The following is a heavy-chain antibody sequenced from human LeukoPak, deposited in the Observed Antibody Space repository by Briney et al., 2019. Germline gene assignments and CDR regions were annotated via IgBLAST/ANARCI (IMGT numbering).Heavy chain of an antibody. D-gene: IGHD3-10*01. J-gene: IGHJ4*02. V-gene: IGHV3-30*02. CDR2: IWYDGSNK. CDR3: AKGAYYGSGKYSNYFDY. Sequence: GGSLRLSCAASGFTFSSYGMHWVRQAPGKGLEWVAFIWYDGSNKFYADSVKGRFTISRDNSKNTLYLQMNSPRVEDTAVYYCAKGAYYGSGKYSNYFDYWGQGTLVTVSS. CDR1: GFTFSSYG.